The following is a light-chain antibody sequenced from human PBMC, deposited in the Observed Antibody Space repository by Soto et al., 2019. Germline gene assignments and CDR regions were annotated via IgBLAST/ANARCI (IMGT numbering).Light chain of an antibody. V-gene: IGLV2-8*01. CDR3: ISYASSNNLV. Sequence: QSALTQPPSASGSPGQSVTISCTGTSSDVGGYNYVSWYQQQPGKAPKIMIYEVSERPSGVPDRFSGSKSGNTASLTVSGLQAEDDADYFCISYASSNNLVFGGGTKVTVL. CDR2: EVS. CDR1: SSDVGGYNY. J-gene: IGLJ2*01.